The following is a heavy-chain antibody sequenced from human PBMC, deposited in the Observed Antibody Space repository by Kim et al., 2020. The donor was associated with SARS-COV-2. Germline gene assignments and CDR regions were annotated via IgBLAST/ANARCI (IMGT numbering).Heavy chain of an antibody. CDR3: AKDLRPDGLYDIDF. J-gene: IGHJ4*03. D-gene: IGHD5-12*01. V-gene: IGHV3-23*01. CDR1: GFSLRSYS. CDR2: LYGSGATT. Sequence: GGSLRLSCAASGFSLRSYSVNWVRQAPGKGLQWVSILYGSGATTYAESVKGRFTVSKDNSKNTVYLQMNNLRVEDTAVYYCAKDLRPDGLYDIDFWGQGT.